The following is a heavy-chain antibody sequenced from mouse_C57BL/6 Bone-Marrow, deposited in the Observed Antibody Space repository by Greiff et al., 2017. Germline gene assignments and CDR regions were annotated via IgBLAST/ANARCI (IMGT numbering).Heavy chain of an antibody. CDR3: ARRNFFAY. CDR1: GFTFTSYG. V-gene: IGHV1-81*01. CDR2: IYHRSGNT. Sequence: QVHVKQSGAELARPGASVKLSCTASGFTFTSYGISWVKQRTGQGLEWIAEIYHRSGNTYYNETFKSKATLTADKSSSTAYMELRSLTSEDSAVYFCARRNFFAYWGQGTLVTVSA. J-gene: IGHJ3*01.